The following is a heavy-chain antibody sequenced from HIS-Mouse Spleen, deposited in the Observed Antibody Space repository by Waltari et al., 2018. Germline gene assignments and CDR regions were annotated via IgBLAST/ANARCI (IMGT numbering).Heavy chain of an antibody. V-gene: IGHV1-18*01. CDR2: ISAYNGNT. CDR1: GYTFTRYG. CDR3: ARDSVTHFDY. J-gene: IGHJ4*02. Sequence: QIQTAQSGAEVKKPVASVTVSCKPSGYTFTRYGITRVRQAPGQGLEWMGCISAYNGNTNYAQKLQGRVTMTTDTSTSTAYMELRSLRSDDTAVYYCARDSVTHFDYWGQGTLVTVSS. D-gene: IGHD5-18*01.